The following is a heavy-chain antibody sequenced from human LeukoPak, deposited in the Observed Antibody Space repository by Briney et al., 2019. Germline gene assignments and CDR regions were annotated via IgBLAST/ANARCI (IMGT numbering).Heavy chain of an antibody. CDR3: TRDLCSSTSCYAPFDY. D-gene: IGHD2-2*01. CDR1: GFTFGDYA. J-gene: IGHJ4*02. Sequence: GGSLRLSCTASGFTFGDYAMSWVRQAPGKGLEWVAFIRTKAYGGTTEYAASVKGRFTISRYDSKSIAYLQMNSLKTEDTAVYSCTRDLCSSTSCYAPFDYWGQGTLVTVSS. CDR2: IRTKAYGGTT. V-gene: IGHV3-49*04.